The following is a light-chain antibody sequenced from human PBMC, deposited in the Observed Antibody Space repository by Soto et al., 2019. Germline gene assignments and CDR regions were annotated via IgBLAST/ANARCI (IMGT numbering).Light chain of an antibody. V-gene: IGKV3-20*01. CDR2: GAS. Sequence: EIMLTQSPGTLSLSPGERATLSCRASQSVSSSFLAWYQQKPGQAPSLLIYGASSRATGIPDRFSGSGSGKDFTLTISRLEPEDFAMYLCQHYGTSLWTFGQGTKVEIK. J-gene: IGKJ1*01. CDR3: QHYGTSLWT. CDR1: QSVSSSF.